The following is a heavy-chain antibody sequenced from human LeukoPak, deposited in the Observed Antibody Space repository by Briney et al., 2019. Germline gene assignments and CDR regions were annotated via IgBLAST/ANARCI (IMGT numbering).Heavy chain of an antibody. Sequence: ASVKVSCKASGYTFTSYGISWVRQAPGQGLEWMGWISAYNGNTNYAQKLQGRVTMTTDTSTSTAYMELRSLRSDDTAVYYCARAAHDERGIQPRTGHYYYYYMDVWGKGTTVTVSS. CDR2: ISAYNGNT. V-gene: IGHV1-18*01. CDR1: GYTFTSYG. CDR3: ARAAHDERGIQPRTGHYYYYYMDV. J-gene: IGHJ6*03. D-gene: IGHD5-18*01.